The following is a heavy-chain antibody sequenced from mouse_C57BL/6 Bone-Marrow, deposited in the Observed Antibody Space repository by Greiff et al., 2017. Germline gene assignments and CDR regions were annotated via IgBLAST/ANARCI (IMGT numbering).Heavy chain of an antibody. CDR2: IDPSDNYT. D-gene: IGHD1-1*01. J-gene: IGHJ2*01. Sequence: QVQLQQPGAELVKPGASVKLSCKASGYTFTSYWMQWVKQRPGQGLEWIGEIDPSDNYTNYNQKFKGKATLTVDTSSSTVYMQLSSLTSEDSAFYYATRSDYYGSRGVFDYWGQGTTLTVSS. V-gene: IGHV1-50*01. CDR1: GYTFTSYW. CDR3: TRSDYYGSRGVFDY.